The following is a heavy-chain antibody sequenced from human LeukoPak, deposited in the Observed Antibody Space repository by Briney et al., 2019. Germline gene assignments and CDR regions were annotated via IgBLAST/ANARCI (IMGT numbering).Heavy chain of an antibody. CDR2: IYYSGST. CDR3: ARDVVVTATPDY. V-gene: IGHV4-30-4*01. CDR1: GGSISSGDYY. Sequence: PSETLSLTCTVSGGSISSGDYYWSWMRQPPGKGLEWIGYIYYSGSTYYNPSLKSRVTISVDTSKNQFSLKLSSVTAADTAVYYCARDVVVTATPDYWGQGTLVTVSS. J-gene: IGHJ4*02. D-gene: IGHD2-21*02.